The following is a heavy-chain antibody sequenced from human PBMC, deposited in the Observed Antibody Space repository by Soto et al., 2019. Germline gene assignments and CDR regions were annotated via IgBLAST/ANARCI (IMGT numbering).Heavy chain of an antibody. CDR1: GGSISSSSYY. CDR3: ASLRGYSYD. D-gene: IGHD5-18*01. CDR2: IYYSGST. Sequence: SETLSLTXTVSGGSISSSSYYWGWIRQPPGKGLEWIGSIYYSGSTYYNPSLKSRVTISVDTSKNQFSLKLGSVTAADTAVYYCASLRGYSYDWGQGTLVTVSS. V-gene: IGHV4-39*01. J-gene: IGHJ4*02.